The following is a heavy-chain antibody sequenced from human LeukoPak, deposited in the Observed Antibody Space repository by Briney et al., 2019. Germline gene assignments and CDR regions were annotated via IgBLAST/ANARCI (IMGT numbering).Heavy chain of an antibody. D-gene: IGHD3-10*01. J-gene: IGHJ5*02. CDR2: ISYDGSNI. Sequence: GGSLRLSCAASGFTFSSYGMHWVRQAPGKGLEWVAVISYDGSNIYYADSVKGRFTISRDNSKNTLYLQMNSLRAEDTAVYYCAKGPSTTGSGWFDPWGQGTLVSVSS. CDR1: GFTFSSYG. V-gene: IGHV3-30*18. CDR3: AKGPSTTGSGWFDP.